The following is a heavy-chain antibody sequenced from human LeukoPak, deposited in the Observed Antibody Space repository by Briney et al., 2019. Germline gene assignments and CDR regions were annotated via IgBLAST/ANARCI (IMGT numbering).Heavy chain of an antibody. CDR3: AKDMGGSGGSGYFDY. CDR2: ISWNSGSI. Sequence: PGRSLRLSCAASGFTFDDYAMHWVRQAPGKGLEWVSGISWNSGSIGYADSVKGRFTISRDNAKNSLYLQMNSLRAEDTALYYCAKDMGGSGGSGYFDYWGQGTLVTVSS. D-gene: IGHD3-22*01. CDR1: GFTFDDYA. V-gene: IGHV3-9*01. J-gene: IGHJ4*02.